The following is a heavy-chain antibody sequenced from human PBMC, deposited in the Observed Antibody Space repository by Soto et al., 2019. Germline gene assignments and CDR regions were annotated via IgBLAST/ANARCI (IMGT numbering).Heavy chain of an antibody. D-gene: IGHD3-22*01. V-gene: IGHV4-31*03. J-gene: IGHJ5*02. CDR1: GGSISSGGYF. CDR3: ASGPDSYDISGYFKP. Sequence: PSETLSLTCTVSGGSISSGGYFWSWIRQRPGKGLEWSGYMSYSGPNHYNPSLKSRATISVDTPENQFFLKLSSVTAAATAVYFCASGPDSYDISGYFKPWGQGTLVTVS. CDR2: MSYSGPN.